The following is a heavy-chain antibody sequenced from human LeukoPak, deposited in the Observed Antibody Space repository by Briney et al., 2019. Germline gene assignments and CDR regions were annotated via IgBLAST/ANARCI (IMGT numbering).Heavy chain of an antibody. J-gene: IGHJ4*02. V-gene: IGHV4-59*01. CDR2: IYYSGST. Sequence: SETLSLTCTVSGGSISSYYWSWIRQPPGKGLEWIGYIYYSGSTNYNPSLKSRVTISVDTSKNQFSLKLSSVTAADTAVYYCARVWPFGSGHGYFDYWGQGTLVTVTS. CDR3: ARVWPFGSGHGYFDY. D-gene: IGHD3-3*01. CDR1: GGSISSYY.